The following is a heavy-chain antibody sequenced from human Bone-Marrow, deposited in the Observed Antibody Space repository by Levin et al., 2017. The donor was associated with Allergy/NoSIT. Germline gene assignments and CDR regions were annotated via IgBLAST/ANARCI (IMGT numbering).Heavy chain of an antibody. CDR3: ARGGKLGYCSSTSCSFFDY. J-gene: IGHJ4*02. Sequence: SQTLSLTCAVYGGSFSGYYWSWIRQPPGKGLEWIGEINHSGSTNYNPSLKSRVTISVDTSKNQFSLKLSSVTAADTAVYYCARGGKLGYCSSTSCSFFDYWGQGTLVTVSS. V-gene: IGHV4-34*01. CDR1: GGSFSGYY. CDR2: INHSGST. D-gene: IGHD2-2*01.